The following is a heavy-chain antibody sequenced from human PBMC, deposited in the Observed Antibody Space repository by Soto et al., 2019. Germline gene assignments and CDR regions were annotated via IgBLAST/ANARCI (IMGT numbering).Heavy chain of an antibody. CDR3: ARGIAVAGTGSNFDY. D-gene: IGHD6-19*01. CDR1: GYTFTSYD. V-gene: IGHV1-8*01. Sequence: ASVKVSCKASGYTFTSYDINWVRQATGQGLERMGWMNPNSGNTGYAQKFQGRVTMTRNTSISTAYMELSSLRSEDTAVYYCARGIAVAGTGSNFDYWGQGTLVTVSS. J-gene: IGHJ4*02. CDR2: MNPNSGNT.